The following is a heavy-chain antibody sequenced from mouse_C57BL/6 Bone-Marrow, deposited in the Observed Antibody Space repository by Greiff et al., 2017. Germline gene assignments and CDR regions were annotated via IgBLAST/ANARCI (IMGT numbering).Heavy chain of an antibody. CDR2: ISDGGSYT. Sequence: EVMLVESGGGLVKPGGSLKLSCAASGFTFSSYAMSWVRQTPEKRLEWVATISDGGSYTYYPDNVKGRFTISRDNAKNNLYLQLSHLTSEDTAMYYCARAPYYYGSRAMDYWGQGTSVTVSS. V-gene: IGHV5-4*03. CDR3: ARAPYYYGSRAMDY. D-gene: IGHD1-1*01. J-gene: IGHJ4*01. CDR1: GFTFSSYA.